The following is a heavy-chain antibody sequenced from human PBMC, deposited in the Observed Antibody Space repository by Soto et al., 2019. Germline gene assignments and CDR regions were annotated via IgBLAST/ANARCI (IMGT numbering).Heavy chain of an antibody. Sequence: PGGSLRLSCAASGFTFSSYEMNWVRQAPGKGLEWVSYISSSGSTIYYADSVKGRFTNSRDNAKNSLYLQMNSLRAEDTAVYYCARALLFTMTSGYYGMDVWGQGTTVTVSS. CDR3: ARALLFTMTSGYYGMDV. V-gene: IGHV3-48*03. J-gene: IGHJ6*02. CDR2: ISSSGSTI. D-gene: IGHD3-22*01. CDR1: GFTFSSYE.